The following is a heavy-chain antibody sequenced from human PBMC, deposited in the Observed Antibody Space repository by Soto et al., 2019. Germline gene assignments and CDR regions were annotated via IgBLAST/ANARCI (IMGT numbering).Heavy chain of an antibody. V-gene: IGHV2-5*01. CDR1: GFSLSTSGVD. J-gene: IGHJ4*02. CDR3: AHRRPYSNSPEYFFDY. D-gene: IGHD6-6*01. CDR2: IYWYDDK. Sequence: QITLKESGPTLVKPTQTLTLTCTFSGFSLSTSGVDVGWIRQPPGKALEWLALIYWYDDKRYKPSLKSRLTITKVTSRNQVVLTMTNMAPLDTATYYCAHRRPYSNSPEYFFDYWGQGTLVTVSS.